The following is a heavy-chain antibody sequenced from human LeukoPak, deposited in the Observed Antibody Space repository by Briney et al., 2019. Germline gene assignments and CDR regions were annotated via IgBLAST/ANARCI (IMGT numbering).Heavy chain of an antibody. V-gene: IGHV3-48*01. CDR1: GFTSSDYS. CDR2: IGIDSGNT. D-gene: IGHD5-24*01. CDR3: ARDYKYAFDN. Sequence: TGGSLRLSCAASGFTSSDYSMNWVRQAPGKGLEWISYIGIDSGNTNYADSVKGRFTISGNKAKNSLYLQMNSLRVEDTAVYYCARDYKYAFDNWGQGTLVTVSS. J-gene: IGHJ4*02.